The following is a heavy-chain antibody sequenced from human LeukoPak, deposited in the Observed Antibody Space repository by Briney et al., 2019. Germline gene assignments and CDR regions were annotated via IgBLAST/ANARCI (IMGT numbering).Heavy chain of an antibody. CDR2: ISFDGNNE. J-gene: IGHJ4*02. V-gene: IGHV3-30-3*01. CDR3: ASTSRGVIDY. Sequence: GRSLRLSCAASGFTFSNYAMHWVRQAPGKGLEWLAVISFDGNNEYYADSVKGRFTISRDNSENTLYLQMNSLRGEDAAVYYCASTSRGVIDYWGQGTLVTVSS. CDR1: GFTFSNYA. D-gene: IGHD3-10*01.